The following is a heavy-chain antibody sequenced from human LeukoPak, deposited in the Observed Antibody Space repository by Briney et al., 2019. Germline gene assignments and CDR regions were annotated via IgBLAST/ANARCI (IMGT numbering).Heavy chain of an antibody. Sequence: GGSLRLSCAASGFTFSSYAMSWVRQAPGKGLEWVSAISGSGGSTYYADSVKARFTISRDNSKNTLYLQMNSLRAEDTAVYYCAKPLEVGYYDILTGYYSPFDPWGQGTLVTVSS. CDR2: ISGSGGST. CDR3: AKPLEVGYYDILTGYYSPFDP. D-gene: IGHD3-9*01. V-gene: IGHV3-23*01. CDR1: GFTFSSYA. J-gene: IGHJ5*02.